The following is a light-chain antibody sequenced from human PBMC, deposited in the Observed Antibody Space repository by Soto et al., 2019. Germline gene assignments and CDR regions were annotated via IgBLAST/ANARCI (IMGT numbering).Light chain of an antibody. CDR2: GAS. CDR1: QSVSSSN. Sequence: EIVLTQSPGTLSLSPGERATLSCRASQSVSSSNLAWYQQKPGQAPRLLIYGASTRATGIPARFSGSGSGTEFTLTISSLQSEDFAVYYCQQYNNWPKLTFGGGTKVDI. CDR3: QQYNNWPKLT. V-gene: IGKV3-15*01. J-gene: IGKJ4*01.